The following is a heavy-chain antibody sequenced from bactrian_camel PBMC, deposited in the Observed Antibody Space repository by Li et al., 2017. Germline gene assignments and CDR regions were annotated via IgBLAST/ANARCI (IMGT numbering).Heavy chain of an antibody. Sequence: HVQLVESGGGSVQPGGTLRLSCEFSGFTASKYCLGWFRQDPGKEREGVAGREGVAAIDSDGGTSYADSVKGRFTISQDNAKNTLYLQMNSLKPEDTAMYYCAALSGDISAIQALAAQSMIPLFGYWGQGTQVTVS. CDR2: IDSDGGT. V-gene: IGHV3S26*01. J-gene: IGHJ6*01. D-gene: IGHD3*01. CDR1: GFTASKYC. CDR3: AALSGDISAIQALAAQSMIPLFGY.